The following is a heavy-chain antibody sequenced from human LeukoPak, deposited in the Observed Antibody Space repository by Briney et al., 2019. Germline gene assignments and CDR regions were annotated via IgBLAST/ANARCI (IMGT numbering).Heavy chain of an antibody. Sequence: SEILSLTCAVYGGSFSGYYWSWIRQPPGKGLEWIGEINHSGSTNYNPSLKSRVTISVDTSKNQFSLKLSSVTAADTAVYYCARYIVVVVAATRANWFDPWGQGTLVTVSS. D-gene: IGHD2-15*01. CDR2: INHSGST. J-gene: IGHJ5*02. CDR3: ARYIVVVVAATRANWFDP. CDR1: GGSFSGYY. V-gene: IGHV4-34*01.